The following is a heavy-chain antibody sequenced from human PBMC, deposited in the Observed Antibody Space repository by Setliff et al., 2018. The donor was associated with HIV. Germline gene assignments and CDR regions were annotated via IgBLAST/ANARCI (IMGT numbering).Heavy chain of an antibody. CDR3: AREWARYDYGGYVRRSYFDY. J-gene: IGHJ4*02. CDR1: GGSINSGDYY. V-gene: IGHV4-30-4*08. Sequence: TLSLTCTVSGGSINSGDYYWSWIRQPPGKGLEWLGYIYYSGSTYYNPSLKSRVTISVDTSKNQFSLKLSSVTAADTAVYYCAREWARYDYGGYVRRSYFDYWGQGTLVTVSS. D-gene: IGHD4-17*01. CDR2: IYYSGST.